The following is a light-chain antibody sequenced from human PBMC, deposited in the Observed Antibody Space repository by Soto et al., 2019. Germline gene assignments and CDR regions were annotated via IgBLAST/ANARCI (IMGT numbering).Light chain of an antibody. CDR1: QSVSSSY. CDR2: GAS. J-gene: IGKJ1*01. V-gene: IGKV3-20*01. CDR3: QQYGSSSWA. Sequence: EIVLTQSPGTLSLSPGERATLSCRASQSVSSSYLAWYQQKPGQAPRLLIYGASSRATGIPDRFSGSGSEHDFTLTISRLQPEDFALYYCQQYGSSSWAFGQGTXVXXK.